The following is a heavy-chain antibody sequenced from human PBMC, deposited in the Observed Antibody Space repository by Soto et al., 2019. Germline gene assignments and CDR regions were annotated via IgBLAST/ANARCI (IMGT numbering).Heavy chain of an antibody. CDR2: IIPIFGTA. D-gene: IGHD2-15*01. CDR1: GGSFSSYA. Sequence: SVKVSCKASGGSFSSYAISWVRQAPGQGLEWMGGIIPIFGTANYAQKFQGRVTITADESTSTAYMELSSLRSEDTAVYYCARVTSYCSGGSCYSSILAFDIWGQGTMVTVSS. V-gene: IGHV1-69*13. J-gene: IGHJ3*02. CDR3: ARVTSYCSGGSCYSSILAFDI.